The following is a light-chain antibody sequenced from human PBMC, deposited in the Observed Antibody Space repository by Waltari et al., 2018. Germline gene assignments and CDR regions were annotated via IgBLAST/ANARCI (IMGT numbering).Light chain of an antibody. CDR3: QQYNDWPGLT. J-gene: IGKJ4*01. Sequence: EIVMTQSPATLSVSPGESATLSCRASQYVSGQLAWYQQKPGLAPRLLISGASTRATGVPARFIGSGSGTEFTLTISSLQSEDFAVYYCQQYNDWPGLTVGGGTRVEIK. CDR1: QYVSGQ. CDR2: GAS. V-gene: IGKV3-15*01.